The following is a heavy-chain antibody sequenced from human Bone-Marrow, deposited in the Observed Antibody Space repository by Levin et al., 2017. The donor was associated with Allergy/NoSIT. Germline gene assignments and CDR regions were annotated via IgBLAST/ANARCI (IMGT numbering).Heavy chain of an antibody. CDR1: GFNVRTND. CDR3: TGAGKRYGYAGFDH. D-gene: IGHD5-18*01. CDR2: VYTSGHT. Sequence: PGGSLRLSCVASGFNVRTNDLAWVRQAPGKGLDWVSVVYTSGHTYYADSVRGRFTISRDNSKNTLYLQMNSLTAEDTAVYYCTGAGKRYGYAGFDHWGQGTLVTVS. V-gene: IGHV3-53*01. J-gene: IGHJ4*02.